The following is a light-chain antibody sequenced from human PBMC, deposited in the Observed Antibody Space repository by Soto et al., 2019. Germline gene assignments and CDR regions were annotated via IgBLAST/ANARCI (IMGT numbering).Light chain of an antibody. Sequence: QSALTQPASVSGSPGQAITISCTGTSSDVGGYNYVSWYQQHPGKAPKLMIYDVSNRPSGVSNRFSGSKSGNTASLTISGLQAEDKAGYYCSSYTSSSTLLYVFGTGTKVTVL. CDR2: DVS. J-gene: IGLJ1*01. CDR1: SSDVGGYNY. CDR3: SSYTSSSTLLYV. V-gene: IGLV2-14*01.